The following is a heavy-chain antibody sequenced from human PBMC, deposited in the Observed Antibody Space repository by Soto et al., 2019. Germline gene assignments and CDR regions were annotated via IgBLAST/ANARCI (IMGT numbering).Heavy chain of an antibody. CDR1: GYTFTSYY. V-gene: IGHV1-46*01. D-gene: IGHD2-2*01. J-gene: IGHJ6*02. CDR3: AREFLGCSSTSCPHYYYYGMDV. CDR2: INPSGGST. Sequence: ASVKVYCKASGYTFTSYYMHWVRQAPGQGLEWMGIINPSGGSTSYAQKFQGRVTMTRDTSTSTVYMELSSLRSEDTAVYYCAREFLGCSSTSCPHYYYYGMDVWGQGTTVTVS.